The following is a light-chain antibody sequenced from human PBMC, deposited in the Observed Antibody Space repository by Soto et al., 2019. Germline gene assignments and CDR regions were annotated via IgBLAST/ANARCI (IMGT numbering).Light chain of an antibody. J-gene: IGKJ2*01. V-gene: IGKV1-5*03. CDR3: QQYNHWYT. CDR1: QSVNTW. Sequence: DIQMTQSPSTLSASVGDTVTITCRASQSVNTWLAWYQQKPGQAPKLLMYKASNLQSGVPSRFSGRGSGTEFTLTINSLQPEDFATYYCQQYNHWYTFGQGTKLEI. CDR2: KAS.